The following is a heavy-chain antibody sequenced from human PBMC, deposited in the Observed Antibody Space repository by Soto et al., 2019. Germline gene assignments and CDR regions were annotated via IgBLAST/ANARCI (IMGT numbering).Heavy chain of an antibody. D-gene: IGHD5-12*01. J-gene: IGHJ4*02. CDR3: ARPRGNRGYDLIDC. CDR1: GCVFSNHS. CDR2: ISPNGNDK. V-gene: IGHV3-21*06. Sequence: GGSLRVSWGASGCVFSNHSMNLVRQGPGKGPEWVSSISPNGNDKRYADSVRGRFTISRDNAKNSLYLEMNSLRGEDTAVYYCARPRGNRGYDLIDCWGQGTLVTVSS.